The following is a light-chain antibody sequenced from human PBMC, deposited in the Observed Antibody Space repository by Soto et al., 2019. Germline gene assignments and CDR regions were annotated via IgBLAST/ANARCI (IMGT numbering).Light chain of an antibody. V-gene: IGKV3D-15*01. CDR1: QSVYNN. CDR3: QQYNNWSEWT. J-gene: IGKJ1*01. CDR2: VAS. Sequence: EILITQSPATLSVSPGERATLSCRASQSVYNNLAWYQQKPGQSPRLLIYVASTRATGIPARFSGSGSGTDFTLTLSRLEPEDFALYYCQQYNNWSEWTFGQGTKVDIK.